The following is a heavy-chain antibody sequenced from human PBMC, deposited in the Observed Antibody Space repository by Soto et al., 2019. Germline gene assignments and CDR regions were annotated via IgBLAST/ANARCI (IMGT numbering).Heavy chain of an antibody. V-gene: IGHV3-74*01. CDR2: INSDGSST. D-gene: IGHD3-3*01. Sequence: GGSLRLSCAASGFTFSSYWMHWVRQAPGKGLVWVSRINSDGSSTSYADSVKGRFTISRDNAKNTLYLQMNSLRAEDTAVYYCARDLRAGFLEWLFTADNAFDIWGQGTMVTVSS. CDR1: GFTFSSYW. J-gene: IGHJ3*02. CDR3: ARDLRAGFLEWLFTADNAFDI.